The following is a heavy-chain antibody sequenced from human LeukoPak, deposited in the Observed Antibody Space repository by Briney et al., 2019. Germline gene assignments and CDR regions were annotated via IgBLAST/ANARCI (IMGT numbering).Heavy chain of an antibody. J-gene: IGHJ3*02. Sequence: PSETLSLTCSVSGGSLSSHFGSWLRQPPGKGLEWFGYIYYSGSTNYNPSLKSRVTISVDTSKNQFSLKLSSVTAADTAVYYCARVGGSNSGDDAFDIWGQGTMVTVSS. V-gene: IGHV4-59*11. CDR3: ARVGGSNSGDDAFDI. D-gene: IGHD1-26*01. CDR1: GGSLSSHF. CDR2: IYYSGST.